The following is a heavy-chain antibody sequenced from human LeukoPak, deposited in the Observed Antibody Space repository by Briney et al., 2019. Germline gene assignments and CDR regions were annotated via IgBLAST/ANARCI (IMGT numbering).Heavy chain of an antibody. J-gene: IGHJ5*02. CDR3: AREGYGDYVGVGHNWFDP. CDR1: GGSISSYY. D-gene: IGHD4-17*01. V-gene: IGHV4-59*01. CDR2: IYYSGST. Sequence: SETLSLTCTVSGGSISSYYWSWIRQPPGKGLEWIGYIYYSGSTNYNPSLKSRVTISVDTSKNQFSLKLSSVTAADTAVYYCAREGYGDYVGVGHNWFDPWGQGTLVTVS.